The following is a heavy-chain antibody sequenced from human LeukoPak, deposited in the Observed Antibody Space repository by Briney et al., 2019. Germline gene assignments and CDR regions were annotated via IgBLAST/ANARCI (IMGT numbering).Heavy chain of an antibody. V-gene: IGHV4-59*01. D-gene: IGHD3-10*01. Sequence: SETLSLTCTVSGGSISSYYWSWIRQPPGKGLEWIGYIYYSGSTNYNPSLKSRVTISVDTSKNQFSLKLSSVTAADTVVCYCARGRPLRGVIPDYWGQGTLVTVSS. CDR2: IYYSGST. J-gene: IGHJ4*02. CDR3: ARGRPLRGVIPDY. CDR1: GGSISSYY.